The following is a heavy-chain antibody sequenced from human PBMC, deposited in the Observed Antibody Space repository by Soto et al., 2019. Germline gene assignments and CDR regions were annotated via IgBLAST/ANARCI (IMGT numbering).Heavy chain of an antibody. Sequence: QVQLVQSGAEVKKPGSSVKVSCKASGGTFSSYAISWVRQAPGQGLEWMGGIIPIFGTANYAQKFQGRVTITADESTSTAYMELSSLRSEDTAVYYCARARVSYYDSSGYLNWFDPWGQGTLVTVSS. J-gene: IGHJ5*02. CDR3: ARARVSYYDSSGYLNWFDP. CDR2: IIPIFGTA. CDR1: GGTFSSYA. V-gene: IGHV1-69*01. D-gene: IGHD3-22*01.